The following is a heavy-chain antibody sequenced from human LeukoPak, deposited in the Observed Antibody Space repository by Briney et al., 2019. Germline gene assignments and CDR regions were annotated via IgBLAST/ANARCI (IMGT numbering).Heavy chain of an antibody. CDR2: IIPIFGTA. CDR3: ARSPTDFWSGYRSEYYYYYYMDV. Sequence: SVKVSCKASGGTFSSYAISWVRQTPGQGLEWMGGIIPIFGTANYAQKFQGRVTITTDESTSTAYMELSSLRSEDTAVYYCARSPTDFWSGYRSEYYYYYYMDVWGKGTTVTVSS. CDR1: GGTFSSYA. J-gene: IGHJ6*03. V-gene: IGHV1-69*05. D-gene: IGHD3-3*01.